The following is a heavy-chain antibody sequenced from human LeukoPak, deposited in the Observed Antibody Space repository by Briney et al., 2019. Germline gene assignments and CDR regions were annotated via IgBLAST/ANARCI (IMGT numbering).Heavy chain of an antibody. CDR2: IDYTWNT. V-gene: IGHV4-59*08. J-gene: IGHJ3*02. CDR1: GGSISGYH. CDR3: ARLDRPGGRTGDVFDI. Sequence: SETLSLTCTVSGGSISGYHWSWFRQPPGKGLEWIAYIDYTWNTNYTPSLKSRVTMSFDMSKNQFSLDMNSVTAADTAMFYCARLDRPGGRTGDVFDIWGQGTMVTVSS. D-gene: IGHD3-22*01.